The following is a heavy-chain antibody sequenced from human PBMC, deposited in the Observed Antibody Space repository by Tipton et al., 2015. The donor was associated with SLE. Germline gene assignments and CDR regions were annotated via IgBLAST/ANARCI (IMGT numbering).Heavy chain of an antibody. CDR2: INHSGNT. CDR1: GGSISSSSYY. J-gene: IGHJ4*02. CDR3: ARDASITMVRGVLGY. D-gene: IGHD3-10*01. V-gene: IGHV4-39*07. Sequence: TLSLTCTVSGGSISSSSYYWSWIRQPPGKGLEWIGEINHSGNTNYNPSLKSRVTISVDTSKNQFSLKLSSVTAADTAVYYCARDASITMVRGVLGYWGQGTLVTVSS.